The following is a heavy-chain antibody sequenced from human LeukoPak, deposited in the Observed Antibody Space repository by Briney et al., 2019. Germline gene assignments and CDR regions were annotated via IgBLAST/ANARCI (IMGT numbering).Heavy chain of an antibody. Sequence: GGSLRLSCAASGFTVSSNYMSWVRQAPGKGLEWVSVIYSGGSTYYADSVKGRFTISRDNSKNTLYLQMNSLRAEDTAVYYCARAGRAGGRYYYDSSGYVDYWGQGTLVTVSS. D-gene: IGHD3-22*01. CDR3: ARAGRAGGRYYYDSSGYVDY. CDR1: GFTVSSNY. J-gene: IGHJ4*02. CDR2: IYSGGST. V-gene: IGHV3-66*01.